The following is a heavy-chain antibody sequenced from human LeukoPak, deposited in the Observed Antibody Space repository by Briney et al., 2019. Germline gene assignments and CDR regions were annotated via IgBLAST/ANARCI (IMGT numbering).Heavy chain of an antibody. Sequence: GGSLRLSCAASGFTFSSYGMHWVRQAPGKGLEGVAVISYDGSNKYYADSVKGRFTISRDNSKNTLYLQMNSLRAEDTAVYYCARGAYYDSSGYFDYWGQGTLVTVSS. J-gene: IGHJ4*02. V-gene: IGHV3-30*03. D-gene: IGHD3-22*01. CDR3: ARGAYYDSSGYFDY. CDR1: GFTFSSYG. CDR2: ISYDGSNK.